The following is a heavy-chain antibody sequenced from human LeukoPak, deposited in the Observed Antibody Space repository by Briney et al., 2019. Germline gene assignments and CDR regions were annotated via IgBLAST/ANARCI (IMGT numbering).Heavy chain of an antibody. J-gene: IGHJ6*02. CDR2: ISSSGSTI. CDR3: ARVEMATILYYGMDV. CDR1: GFTFSSYE. V-gene: IGHV3-48*03. D-gene: IGHD5-24*01. Sequence: GALRLSCAAAGFTFSSYEMNWFRQAPGKGLEGFSYISSSGSTIYYADSVKGRLNISRDNAKNSLYLQMNSLRAEDTAVYYCARVEMATILYYGMDVWGQGTPVTVSS.